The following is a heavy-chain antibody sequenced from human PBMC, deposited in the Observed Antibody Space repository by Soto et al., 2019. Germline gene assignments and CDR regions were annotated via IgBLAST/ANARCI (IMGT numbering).Heavy chain of an antibody. CDR2: IYYSGIT. CDR1: GGSISTSY. J-gene: IGHJ6*02. Sequence: SETLSLTCTVSGGSISTSYWSWIRQPPGKGLEWIGYIYYSGITNYNPSLKSRVTISVDTSKNQFSLKLSSVAAADTAVYYCARYLEEDCTNGVCYTSYYYYGMDVWGQGTTVTVSS. V-gene: IGHV4-59*01. CDR3: ARYLEEDCTNGVCYTSYYYYGMDV. D-gene: IGHD2-8*01.